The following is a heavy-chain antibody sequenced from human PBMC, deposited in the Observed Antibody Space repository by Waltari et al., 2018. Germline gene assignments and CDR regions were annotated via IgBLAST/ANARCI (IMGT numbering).Heavy chain of an antibody. CDR2: IIPFLGIA. Sequence: HVQLVQSGPEVQKPASSVKASCTASGGTSNSHAISWVRQVPGQGLAWMGGIIPFLGIADYAQKFQGRVTITADESTTTAYMDLSSLRSDDTAVYYCARRSNSDYILDYWGQGTLVTVFS. V-gene: IGHV1-69*12. D-gene: IGHD4-4*01. J-gene: IGHJ4*02. CDR3: ARRSNSDYILDY. CDR1: GGTSNSHA.